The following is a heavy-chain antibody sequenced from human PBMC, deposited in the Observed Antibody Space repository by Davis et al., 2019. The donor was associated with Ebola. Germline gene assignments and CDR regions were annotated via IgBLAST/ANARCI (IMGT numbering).Heavy chain of an antibody. V-gene: IGHV3-7*03. CDR3: AKADYYGSGSYFFDY. Sequence: GESLKISCAASGFTFDIYWMSWVRQAPGKGLEWVANIKQDGSEKHYVDSVKGRFTISKDNSKNTLYLQMNSLRVEDTAKYYCAKADYYGSGSYFFDYWGQGILVTVSS. CDR1: GFTFDIYW. D-gene: IGHD3-10*01. CDR2: IKQDGSEK. J-gene: IGHJ4*02.